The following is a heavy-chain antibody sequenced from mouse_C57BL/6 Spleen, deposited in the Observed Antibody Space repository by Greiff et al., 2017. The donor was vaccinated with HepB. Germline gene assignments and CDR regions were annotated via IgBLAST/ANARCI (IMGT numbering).Heavy chain of an antibody. Sequence: EVQLQQSGPGMVKPSQSLSLTCTVTGYSITSGYDWHWLRHFPGNKLEWMGYISYSGSTNYNPSLKSRISITHDTSKNHFFLKLNSVTTEDTATYDCARALDGYYDEMDYWGQGTSVTVSS. V-gene: IGHV3-1*01. J-gene: IGHJ4*01. CDR2: ISYSGST. D-gene: IGHD2-3*01. CDR1: GYSITSGYD. CDR3: ARALDGYYDEMDY.